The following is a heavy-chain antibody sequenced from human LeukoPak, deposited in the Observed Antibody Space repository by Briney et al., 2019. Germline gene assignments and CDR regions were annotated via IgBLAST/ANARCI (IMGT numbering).Heavy chain of an antibody. CDR2: IDSSGSNI. V-gene: IGHV3-48*04. CDR3: AKDRFVVPAATYYYYYMDV. CDR1: GFTFSSYS. Sequence: GGSLRLSCAASGFTFSSYSMNWVRQAPGKGLEWVSYIDSSGSNIHYADSVKGRFTISRDNAKNSLYLQMNSLRAEDTAVYYCAKDRFVVPAATYYYYYMDVWGKGTTVTISS. D-gene: IGHD2-2*01. J-gene: IGHJ6*03.